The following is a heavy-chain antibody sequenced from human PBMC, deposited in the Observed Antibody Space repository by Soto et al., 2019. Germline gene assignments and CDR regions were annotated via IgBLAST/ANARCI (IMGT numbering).Heavy chain of an antibody. CDR3: ARDRSLAAAGFDY. CDR1: GFTFSSYW. D-gene: IGHD6-13*01. Sequence: GGSLILSCAASGFTFSSYWMSWVRHAPGKGLEWVANIKQDGSEKYYVDSVKGRFTISRDNAKNSLYLQMNSLRAEDTAVYYCARDRSLAAAGFDYWGQGTLVTVSS. J-gene: IGHJ4*02. CDR2: IKQDGSEK. V-gene: IGHV3-7*01.